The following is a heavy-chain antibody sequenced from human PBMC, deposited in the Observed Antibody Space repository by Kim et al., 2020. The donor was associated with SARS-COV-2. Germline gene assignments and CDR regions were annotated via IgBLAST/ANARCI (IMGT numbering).Heavy chain of an antibody. Sequence: ASVKVSCKASGYTFTSYGISWVRQAPGQGLEWMGWISAYNGNTNYAQKLQGRVTMTTDTSTSTAYMELRSLRSDDTAVYYCARWWGAYSSGRGWFDPWGQGTLVTVSS. J-gene: IGHJ5*02. V-gene: IGHV1-18*01. D-gene: IGHD6-19*01. CDR1: GYTFTSYG. CDR3: ARWWGAYSSGRGWFDP. CDR2: ISAYNGNT.